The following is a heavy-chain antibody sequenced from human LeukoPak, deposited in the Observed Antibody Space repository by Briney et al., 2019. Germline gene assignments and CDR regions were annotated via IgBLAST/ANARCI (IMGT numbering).Heavy chain of an antibody. CDR1: GYTFTGYY. D-gene: IGHD3-9*01. V-gene: IGHV1-2*02. Sequence: ASVKVSCKASGYTFTGYYMHWVRQAPGQGLEWMGWINPNSGGTNYAQKFQGRVTMTRDTSISTAYMELSRLRSDDTAVYHCARDSGYDILTGRVVPSGMDVWGQGTTVTVSS. CDR3: ARDSGYDILTGRVVPSGMDV. J-gene: IGHJ6*02. CDR2: INPNSGGT.